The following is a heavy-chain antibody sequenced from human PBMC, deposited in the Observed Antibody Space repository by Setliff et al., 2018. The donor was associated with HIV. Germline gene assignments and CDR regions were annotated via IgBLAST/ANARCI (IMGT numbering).Heavy chain of an antibody. Sequence: ASVKVSCKASGYTFTSYDINWVRQATGQGLEWMGWMNPNSGNTGYAQKFQGRVTMTRNTSISSAYMELSSLRSEDTAVYYCARGSYSSSWYGYYYYYGMDVWGQGTTVTVSS. V-gene: IGHV1-8*01. CDR3: ARGSYSSSWYGYYYYYGMDV. J-gene: IGHJ6*02. CDR1: GYTFTSYD. D-gene: IGHD6-13*01. CDR2: MNPNSGNT.